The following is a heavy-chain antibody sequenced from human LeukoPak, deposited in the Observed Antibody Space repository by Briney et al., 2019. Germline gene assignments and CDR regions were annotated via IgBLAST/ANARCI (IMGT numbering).Heavy chain of an antibody. D-gene: IGHD6-19*01. Sequence: PSETLSLTCTVSGGSISSYYWSWIRQPAGKGLEWIGRIYTSGSTNYNPSLKSRVTMSVDTSKNQFSLKLSSVTAADTAVYYCARVGAVAGTDAFDIWGQGTMVTVSS. CDR2: IYTSGST. J-gene: IGHJ3*02. V-gene: IGHV4-4*07. CDR1: GGSISSYY. CDR3: ARVGAVAGTDAFDI.